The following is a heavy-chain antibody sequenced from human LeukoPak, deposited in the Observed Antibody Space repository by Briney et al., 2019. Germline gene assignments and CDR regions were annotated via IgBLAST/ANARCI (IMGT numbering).Heavy chain of an antibody. J-gene: IGHJ4*02. CDR3: ASDYYGSGSYDF. D-gene: IGHD3-10*01. V-gene: IGHV4-34*01. CDR1: GGSFSGYY. Sequence: SETPSLTCAVYGGSFSGYYWSWIRQPPGKGLEWIGEINHSGSTNYNPSLKSRVTISVDTSKNQFSLKLSSVTAADTAVYYCASDYYGSGSYDFWGQGTLVTVSS. CDR2: INHSGST.